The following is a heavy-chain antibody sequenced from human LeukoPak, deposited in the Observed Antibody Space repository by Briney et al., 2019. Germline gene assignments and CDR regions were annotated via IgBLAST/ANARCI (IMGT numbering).Heavy chain of an antibody. V-gene: IGHV3-33*01. CDR3: ARGTRYDSSGYYSQDLDY. CDR2: IWYDGSNK. CDR1: GFTFRTYG. D-gene: IGHD3-22*01. J-gene: IGHJ4*02. Sequence: PGGSLRLSCAASGFTFRTYGMHWVRQAPGKGLEWAAVIWYDGSNKYYADSVKGRFTTSRDNSKNTLYLQMNSLRAEDTAVYYCARGTRYDSSGYYSQDLDYWGQGTLVTVSS.